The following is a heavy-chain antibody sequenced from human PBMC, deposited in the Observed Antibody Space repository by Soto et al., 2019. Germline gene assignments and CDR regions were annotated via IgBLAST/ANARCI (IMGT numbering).Heavy chain of an antibody. D-gene: IGHD1-1*01. J-gene: IGHJ5*02. V-gene: IGHV4-4*07. CDR1: GASISGFY. Sequence: SETLSITCTVSGASISGFYWSWIRKSAGKGLEWIGRIYATGTTDYNPSLKSRVMMSVDTSKKQFSLKLRSVTAADTAVYYCVRDGTKTLRDWFDPWGQG. CDR2: IYATGTT. CDR3: VRDGTKTLRDWFDP.